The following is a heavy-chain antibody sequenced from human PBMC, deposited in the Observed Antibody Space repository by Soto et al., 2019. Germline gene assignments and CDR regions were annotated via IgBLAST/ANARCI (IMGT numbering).Heavy chain of an antibody. CDR1: GFTFSNAW. CDR3: NTGGGTTYYYYYYGMDV. Sequence: GGSLRLSCAASGFTFSNAWMSWVRQAPGKGLEWVGRIKSKTDGGTTDYAAPVKGRFTISRDDSKNTLYLQMNSLKTEDTAVYYCNTGGGTTYYYYYYGMDVWGQGTTVTVSS. CDR2: IKSKTDGGTT. V-gene: IGHV3-15*01. J-gene: IGHJ6*02. D-gene: IGHD1-7*01.